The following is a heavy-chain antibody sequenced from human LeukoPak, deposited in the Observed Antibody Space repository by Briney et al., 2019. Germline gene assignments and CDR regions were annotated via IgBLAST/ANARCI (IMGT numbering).Heavy chain of an antibody. CDR3: VRSSTYHLFDD. V-gene: IGHV4-59*08. Sequence: TSETLSLTCTVSGGSISSYYCSWIRQPPGKGLEWIGYMYYSGSTNYNPSLKSRVTISVDTSKNQFSLKLSSVTAADTAVYYCVRSSTYHLFDDWGQGTLATVSS. D-gene: IGHD2-15*01. CDR2: MYYSGST. CDR1: GGSISSYY. J-gene: IGHJ4*02.